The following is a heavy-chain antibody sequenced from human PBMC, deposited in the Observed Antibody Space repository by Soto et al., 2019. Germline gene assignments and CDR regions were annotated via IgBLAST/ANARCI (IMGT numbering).Heavy chain of an antibody. V-gene: IGHV4-59*11. CDR3: ARVGERWQYFDWFYYLDS. CDR2: VYYSGSS. D-gene: IGHD3-9*01. Sequence: SETLSLTFTVSGGSIGGRYWAWIRQPPGKGLEWIGYVYYSGSSTSNPSLKSRFTMSADTSKNQLSLKVRSVTAADTAVYYCARVGERWQYFDWFYYLDSWGQGALVTVSS. J-gene: IGHJ4*02. CDR1: GGSIGGRY.